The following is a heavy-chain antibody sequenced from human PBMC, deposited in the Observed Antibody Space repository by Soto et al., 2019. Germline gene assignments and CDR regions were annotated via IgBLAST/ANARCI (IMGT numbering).Heavy chain of an antibody. Sequence: GESLKISCKGSGYSFTSYWIGWVRQMPGKGLEWMGIIYPGDSDTRYSPSFQGQVTISADKSISTAYLQWSSLKASDTAMYYCARGDAQSYYYYGMDVWGQGTTVTVSS. CDR2: IYPGDSDT. D-gene: IGHD2-8*01. CDR1: GYSFTSYW. J-gene: IGHJ6*02. CDR3: ARGDAQSYYYYGMDV. V-gene: IGHV5-51*01.